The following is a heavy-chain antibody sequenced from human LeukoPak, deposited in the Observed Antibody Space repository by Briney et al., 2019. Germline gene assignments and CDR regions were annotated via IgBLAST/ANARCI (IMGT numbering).Heavy chain of an antibody. CDR3: AREVYYYDSSGYDHNAFDI. CDR2: ISYDGSNK. J-gene: IGHJ3*02. Sequence: GGSLRLSCAASGFTFSSYGMHWVRQAPGKGLEWVAVISYDGSNKYYADSVKGRFTISRDNSKNTLYLQMNSLRAEDTAVYYCAREVYYYDSSGYDHNAFDIWGQGTMVTVSS. CDR1: GFTFSSYG. D-gene: IGHD3-22*01. V-gene: IGHV3-30*03.